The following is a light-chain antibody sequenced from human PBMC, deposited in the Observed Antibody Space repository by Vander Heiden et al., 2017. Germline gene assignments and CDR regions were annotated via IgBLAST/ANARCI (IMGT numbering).Light chain of an antibody. CDR2: DAS. V-gene: IGKV1-5*01. CDR3: QQYNSFSPT. CDR1: QSMSSW. Sequence: DIQMTKSPSRLSASVGDRVIITCRASQSMSSWLAWYQQKPGKAPKLLIYDASSLESEVPSRFSGSGSGTEFTLTISSLQPDDFATYYCQQYNSFSPTFGGGTRVELK. J-gene: IGKJ4*01.